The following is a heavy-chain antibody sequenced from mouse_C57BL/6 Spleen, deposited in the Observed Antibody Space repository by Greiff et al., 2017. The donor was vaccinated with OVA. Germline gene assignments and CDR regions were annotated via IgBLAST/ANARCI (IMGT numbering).Heavy chain of an antibody. J-gene: IGHJ4*01. Sequence: VQLQQSGAELVRPGSSVKLSCKASGYTFTSYWMHWVKQRPIQGLEWIGNIDPSDSETHYNQKFKDKATLTVDKSSSTAYMQLSSLTSEDSAVYYCARRGTWAMDYWGQGTSVTVSS. D-gene: IGHD3-3*01. V-gene: IGHV1-52*01. CDR1: GYTFTSYW. CDR3: ARRGTWAMDY. CDR2: IDPSDSET.